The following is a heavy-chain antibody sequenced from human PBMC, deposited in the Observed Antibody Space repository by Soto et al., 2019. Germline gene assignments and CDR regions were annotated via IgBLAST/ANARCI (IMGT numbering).Heavy chain of an antibody. D-gene: IGHD2-2*01. V-gene: IGHV3-30*18. CDR3: AKGRVVPAAINRIDY. J-gene: IGHJ4*02. CDR2: ISYDGSNK. CDR1: GFTFSSYG. Sequence: GGSLRLSCAASGFTFSSYGMHWVRQTPGKGLEWVAVISYDGSNKYYADSVKGRFTISRDNSKNTLYLQMNSLRAEDTAVYYCAKGRVVPAAINRIDYWGQGTLVTVSS.